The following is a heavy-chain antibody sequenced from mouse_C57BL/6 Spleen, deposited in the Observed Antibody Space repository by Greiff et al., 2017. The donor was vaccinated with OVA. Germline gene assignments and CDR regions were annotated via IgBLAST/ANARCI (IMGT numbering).Heavy chain of an antibody. V-gene: IGHV1-64*01. Sequence: QVQLQQPGAELVKPGASVKLSCKASGYTFTSYWMHWVKQRPGQGLEWIGMIHPNSGSTNYNEKFKSKATLTVDTSSSTAYMQLSSLTSEDSAVYYCARRPYGSSYYFDYWGQGTTLTVSS. CDR2: IHPNSGST. CDR3: ARRPYGSSYYFDY. D-gene: IGHD1-1*01. CDR1: GYTFTSYW. J-gene: IGHJ2*01.